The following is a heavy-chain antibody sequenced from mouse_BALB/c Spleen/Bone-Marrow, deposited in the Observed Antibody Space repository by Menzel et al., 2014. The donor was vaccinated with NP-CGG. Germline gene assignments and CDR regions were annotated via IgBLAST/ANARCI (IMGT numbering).Heavy chain of an antibody. V-gene: IGHV7-3*02. CDR3: ARDENVGIYWYFDV. J-gene: IGHJ1*01. CDR2: IRNKANGYTT. CDR1: GFTFTDYY. Sequence: DVKLVESGGGSVQPGGSLRLSCATSGFTFTDYYMSWVRQPPGKALEWLGFIRNKANGYTTEYSASVKGRFNISRDNSQRILYLQMNTLRAEDSATYYCARDENVGIYWYFDVWGAGTTVIVSS.